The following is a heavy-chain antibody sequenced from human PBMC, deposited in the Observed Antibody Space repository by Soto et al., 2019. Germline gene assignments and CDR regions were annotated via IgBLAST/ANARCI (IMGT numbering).Heavy chain of an antibody. CDR1: GFTFSDYY. CDR3: ARTPDCTNGVCSAGFDY. J-gene: IGHJ4*02. D-gene: IGHD2-8*01. CDR2: ISSSSSYT. Sequence: GSLRLSCAASGFTFSDYYMSWIRQAPGKGLEWVSYISSSSSYTNYADSVKGRFTISRDNAKNSLYLQMNSLRAEDTAVYYCARTPDCTNGVCSAGFDYWGQGTLVTVSS. V-gene: IGHV3-11*06.